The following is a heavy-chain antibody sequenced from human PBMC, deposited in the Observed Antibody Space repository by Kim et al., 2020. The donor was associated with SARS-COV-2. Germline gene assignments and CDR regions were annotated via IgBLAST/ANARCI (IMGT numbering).Heavy chain of an antibody. D-gene: IGHD3-22*01. J-gene: IGHJ4*02. Sequence: SETLSLTCAVYGESFSGYYWSWIRQPPGKGLEWIGEINHSGSTNYNPSLKSRVTISVDTSKNQFSLKLSSVTAADTAVYYCATRSYDSSGYRGYWGQGTLVTVSS. CDR1: GESFSGYY. CDR3: ATRSYDSSGYRGY. CDR2: INHSGST. V-gene: IGHV4-34*01.